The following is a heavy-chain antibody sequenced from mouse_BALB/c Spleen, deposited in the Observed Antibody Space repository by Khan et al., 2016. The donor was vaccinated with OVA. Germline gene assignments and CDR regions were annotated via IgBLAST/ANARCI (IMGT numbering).Heavy chain of an antibody. CDR2: IWAGGST. D-gene: IGHD1-3*01. J-gene: IGHJ3*01. CDR3: ARAFYNGAWFAY. CDR1: GFSLSNYG. Sequence: VQLQESGPGLVAPSQTLSITCTVSGFSLSNYGVHWVRQPPGKGLEWLGVIWAGGSTNHNSALMSRLTISKDNSKRQVFLKMNSLQTDDTAIYYCARAFYNGAWFAYWGQGTLVTVSA. V-gene: IGHV2-9*02.